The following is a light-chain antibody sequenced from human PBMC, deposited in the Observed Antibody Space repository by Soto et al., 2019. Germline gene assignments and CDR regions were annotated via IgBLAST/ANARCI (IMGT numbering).Light chain of an antibody. CDR1: QSISSR. J-gene: IGKJ4*01. CDR3: QQYNSYPLT. V-gene: IGKV1-5*01. CDR2: DAS. Sequence: DLQMTQSPSTLSASVGDRVTITCRASQSISSRLAWYQQKPGKAPKILIYDASNLESGVPSRFSGSGSGTEFTLTISSLQPDDFATYYCQQYNSYPLTFGGGTKVEIK.